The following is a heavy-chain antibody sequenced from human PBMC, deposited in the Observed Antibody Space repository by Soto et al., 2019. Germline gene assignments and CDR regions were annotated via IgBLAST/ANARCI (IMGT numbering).Heavy chain of an antibody. J-gene: IGHJ5*02. CDR1: GYTFTSYG. Sequence: ASVKVSCKASGYTFTSYGISWVRQAPGQGLEWMGWISAYNGNANYAQKLQGRVTMTTDTSTSTAYMELRSLRSDDTAVYYCARWITMVRGVPSNWFDPWGQGTLVTVS. V-gene: IGHV1-18*01. CDR2: ISAYNGNA. CDR3: ARWITMVRGVPSNWFDP. D-gene: IGHD3-10*01.